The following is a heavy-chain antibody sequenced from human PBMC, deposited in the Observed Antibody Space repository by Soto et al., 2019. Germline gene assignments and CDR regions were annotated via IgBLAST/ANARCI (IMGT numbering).Heavy chain of an antibody. Sequence: ASVKVSCKASGYTFTGCYMHWVRQAPGQGLEWMGWITPKGGRTNYAQKIQGCVTMTRDTSSSTAYMELSRLRSDDTAVYYCAGAAGYGSGVLFGIDWGQGTLVTVSS. J-gene: IGHJ4*02. CDR1: GYTFTGCY. CDR2: ITPKGGRT. V-gene: IGHV1-2*04. D-gene: IGHD3-10*01. CDR3: AGAAGYGSGVLFGID.